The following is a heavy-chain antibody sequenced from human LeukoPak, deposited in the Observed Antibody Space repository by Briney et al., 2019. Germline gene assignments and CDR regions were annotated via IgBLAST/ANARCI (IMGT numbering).Heavy chain of an antibody. CDR1: GGSISSYY. J-gene: IGHJ4*02. V-gene: IGHV4-59*01. CDR3: AGGNFYDSRGHPYHFHY. CDR2: IYYTENT. Sequence: SETLSLTCTVSGGSISSYYWSWIRQPPGKGLEWIGYIYYTENTNYNPSLKSRVTISVDTSKNQFSLNLTSVTAADTAVYYCAGGNFYDSRGHPYHFHYWGQGTLVTVPS. D-gene: IGHD3-22*01.